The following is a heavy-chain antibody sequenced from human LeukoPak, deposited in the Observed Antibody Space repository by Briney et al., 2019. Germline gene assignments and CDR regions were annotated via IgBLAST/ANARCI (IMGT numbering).Heavy chain of an antibody. J-gene: IGHJ5*02. CDR3: TKDPNGDYVGAFDP. D-gene: IGHD4-17*01. V-gene: IGHV3-23*01. CDR2: ITCSHGRT. Sequence: PGGSLRLSCEASGFTFSSFAMTWVRQAPGKGLEWVSSITCSHGRTYNTDSVKGRFTISRDNSQNTLYLQMNSLRAEDTAVYYCTKDPNGDYVGAFDPWGQGTLVTVSS. CDR1: GFTFSSFA.